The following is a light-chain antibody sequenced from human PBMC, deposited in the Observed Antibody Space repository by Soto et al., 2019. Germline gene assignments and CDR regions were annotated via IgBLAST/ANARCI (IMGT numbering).Light chain of an antibody. V-gene: IGLV2-14*03. CDR3: SSYTSSSTPYV. CDR2: DVS. CDR1: SSDVGGYDY. Sequence: QSALTQPASVSGFPGQSITISCTGSSSDVGGYDYVSWYQHHPGKAPKLMIHDVSNRPSGVSNRFSGSKSCNTASLTISGLQAEDEADYYCSSYTSSSTPYVFGTGTKLTVL. J-gene: IGLJ1*01.